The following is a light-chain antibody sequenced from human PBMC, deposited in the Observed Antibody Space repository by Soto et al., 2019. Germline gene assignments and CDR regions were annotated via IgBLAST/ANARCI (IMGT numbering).Light chain of an antibody. V-gene: IGLV2-14*03. CDR3: ASYTNSITYV. CDR1: NSDVGGYNY. J-gene: IGLJ1*01. Sequence: QSALTRAAAVSVSPGQSITISCTATNSDVGGYNYVSWYQQHPGKAPNLLIYDDSSRPSGLSNRFAGSKSGNTASLIISGPQAEDEADYYCASYTNSITYVFGSGTKVTVL. CDR2: DDS.